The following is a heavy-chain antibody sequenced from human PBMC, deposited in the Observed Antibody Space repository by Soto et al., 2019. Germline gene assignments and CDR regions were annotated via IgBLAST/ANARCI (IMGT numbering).Heavy chain of an antibody. J-gene: IGHJ6*02. V-gene: IGHV3-21*01. Sequence: EVQLVESGGGLVKPEGSLRLSCAASGFTFSTYSMNWVRQAPGKGLEWVSSISSSSSYIYYADSVKGRFTISRDNAKNSLYLQMNSLRAEDTAVYYCARYDSSGYYWPYNYYGMDVWGQGTTVTVSS. CDR3: ARYDSSGYYWPYNYYGMDV. D-gene: IGHD3-22*01. CDR2: ISSSSSYI. CDR1: GFTFSTYS.